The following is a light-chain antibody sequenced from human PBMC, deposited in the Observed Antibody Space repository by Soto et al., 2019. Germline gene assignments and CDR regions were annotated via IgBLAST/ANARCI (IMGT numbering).Light chain of an antibody. CDR3: QHRSNSPPPWT. CDR1: QRIGTY. CDR2: DAS. J-gene: IGKJ1*01. Sequence: EIVLTQSPATLSLSPGDRATLSCRASQRIGTYLAWYQQKPGQAPSLLIYDASNRATGIPARFSGSGSGTDFTLTISSLEPEDFAVYFCQHRSNSPPPWTFGQVTKVEIK. V-gene: IGKV3-11*01.